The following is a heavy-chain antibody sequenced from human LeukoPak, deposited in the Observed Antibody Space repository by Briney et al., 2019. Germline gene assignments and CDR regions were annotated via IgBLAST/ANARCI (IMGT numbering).Heavy chain of an antibody. V-gene: IGHV5-51*01. CDR3: ARHGRYYGMDV. Sequence: LGASLEISSEGSGSIFTSYWIGWVRPLRGKGLEWMGIIYPGDSDTRYSPSFQGQVTISADKSISTAYLQWSSLKASDTAMYYCARHGRYYGMDVWGQGTTVTVSS. CDR2: IYPGDSDT. J-gene: IGHJ6*02. CDR1: GSIFTSYW.